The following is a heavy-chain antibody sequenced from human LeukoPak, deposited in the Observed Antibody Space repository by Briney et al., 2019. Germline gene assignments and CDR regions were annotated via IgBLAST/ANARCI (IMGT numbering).Heavy chain of an antibody. CDR1: GGSIISPY. D-gene: IGHD3-10*01. CDR3: ARDYGVWFGEHYYYNGMDV. CDR2: FYTSGIA. Sequence: SETLSLTCTVSGGSIISPYWTCIRQPAGKGPEWIGRFYTSGIANYNPPLEGRVTMSVDTSKNQFSLKVTSVTAADTAIYYCARDYGVWFGEHYYYNGMDVWGQGISVTVSS. V-gene: IGHV4-4*07. J-gene: IGHJ6*02.